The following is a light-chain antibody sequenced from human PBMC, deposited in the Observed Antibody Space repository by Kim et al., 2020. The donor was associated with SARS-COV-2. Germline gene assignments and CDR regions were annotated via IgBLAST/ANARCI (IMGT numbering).Light chain of an antibody. CDR3: CSYASSSTWV. J-gene: IGLJ3*02. CDR1: SNDVGGYNY. V-gene: IGLV2-11*01. CDR2: DVT. Sequence: QSALTQPRSVSGSPGQSVTISCTGTSNDVGGYNYVSWYQQHPGKAPKLMIYDVTKRPSGVPDRFSGSKSGNTASLTISGLQAEDEGDYYCCSYASSSTWVFGGGTQLTVL.